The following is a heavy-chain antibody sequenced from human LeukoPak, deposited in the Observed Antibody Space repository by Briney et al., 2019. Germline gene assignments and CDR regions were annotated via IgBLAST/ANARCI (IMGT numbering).Heavy chain of an antibody. CDR2: IKEDGSEK. J-gene: IGHJ4*02. CDR3: ARDRGYSTFDY. D-gene: IGHD4-23*01. CDR1: GFTFSSYW. Sequence: GGSLRLSCAASGFTFSSYWMSWVRQAPGKGLEWVANIKEDGSEKNYVDSVKGRFTISRENAKNSLYLQMNSLRAEDTAVYYCARDRGYSTFDYWGQGTLVTASS. V-gene: IGHV3-7*01.